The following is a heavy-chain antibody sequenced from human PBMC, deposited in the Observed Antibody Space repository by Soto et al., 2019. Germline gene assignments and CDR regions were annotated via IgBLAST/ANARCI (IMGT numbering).Heavy chain of an antibody. J-gene: IGHJ6*03. V-gene: IGHV3-30*18. CDR2: ISCDGSNK. CDR1: GFTFSSYG. Sequence: LRLSCAASGFTFSSYGMHWVRQAPGKGLEWVAVISCDGSNKYYADSVKGRFTISRDNSKNTLYLQMNSLRAEDTAVYYCAKVERNTSFGVVIMDYYMDVWGKGTTVTVSS. CDR3: AKVERNTSFGVVIMDYYMDV. D-gene: IGHD3-3*01.